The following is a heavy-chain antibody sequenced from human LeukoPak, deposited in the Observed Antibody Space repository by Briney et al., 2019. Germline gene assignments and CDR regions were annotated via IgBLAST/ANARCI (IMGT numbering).Heavy chain of an antibody. Sequence: GGSLRLSCAASGFTFDDYAMHWVRQAPGKGLEWVSGISWNSGSIGYADSVKGRFTISRDNAKNSLYLQMNSLRAEDTALYYCAKERNVVVPAATQMNDAFDIWGQGTMVTVSS. CDR3: AKERNVVVPAATQMNDAFDI. J-gene: IGHJ3*02. D-gene: IGHD2-2*01. CDR2: ISWNSGSI. CDR1: GFTFDDYA. V-gene: IGHV3-9*01.